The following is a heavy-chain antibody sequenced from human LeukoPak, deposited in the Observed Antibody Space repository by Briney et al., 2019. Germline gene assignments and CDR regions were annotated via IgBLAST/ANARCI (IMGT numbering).Heavy chain of an antibody. CDR1: GGSISSYY. CDR2: IHSTGST. J-gene: IGHJ4*02. Sequence: PSETLSLTCTVSGGSISSYYWSWIRQPPGKGLEWIGYIHSTGSTNYNPSLKSRVTMSVDTSNNQLSLSLSSVTAADTAMYYCVRMDLGSGHYYFDYWGQGTLVTVSS. D-gene: IGHD3-10*01. V-gene: IGHV4-59*01. CDR3: VRMDLGSGHYYFDY.